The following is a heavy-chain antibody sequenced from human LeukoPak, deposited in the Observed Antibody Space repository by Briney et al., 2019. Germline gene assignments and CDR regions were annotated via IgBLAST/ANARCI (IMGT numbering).Heavy chain of an antibody. CDR3: ARLRDYGSGTFYNDY. D-gene: IGHD3-10*01. V-gene: IGHV4-59*08. CDR2: IYYTGSP. CDR1: GDSLSNYY. J-gene: IGHJ4*02. Sequence: SETLSLTCSVSGDSLSNYYWTWMRQPPGKGLEWVGYIYYTGSPNYNPSLKSRVTISVDTSKNQFSPKLSSVTAADTAVYYCARLRDYGSGTFYNDYWGQGTLVTVSS.